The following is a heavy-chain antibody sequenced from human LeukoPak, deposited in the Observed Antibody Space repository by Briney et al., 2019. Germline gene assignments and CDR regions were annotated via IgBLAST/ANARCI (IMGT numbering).Heavy chain of an antibody. CDR3: ASRYYYDSSGYWPN. J-gene: IGHJ4*02. Sequence: SETLSLTCTVSGGSISSSSYYWGWIRQPPGKGLEWIGSIYYSGSTYYNPSLKSRVTISVDTSKNQFSLKLSSVTAADTAVYYCASRYYYDSSGYWPNWGQGTLVTVSS. CDR2: IYYSGST. CDR1: GGSISSSSYY. D-gene: IGHD3-22*01. V-gene: IGHV4-39*01.